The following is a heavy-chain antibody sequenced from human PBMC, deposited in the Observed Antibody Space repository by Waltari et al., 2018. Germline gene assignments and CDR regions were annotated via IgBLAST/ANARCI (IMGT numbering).Heavy chain of an antibody. Sequence: EVQLLESGGGLVQPGGSLRLSCAASGFTFSSYSMNWVRQAPGKGLEWVSSISSSSSYIYYADSVKGRFTISRDNAKNSLYLQMNSLRAEDTAVYYCARGLVVVAAIDPTPRDYWGQGTLVTVSS. V-gene: IGHV3-21*01. CDR1: GFTFSSYS. CDR2: ISSSSSYI. D-gene: IGHD2-15*01. CDR3: ARGLVVVAAIDPTPRDY. J-gene: IGHJ4*02.